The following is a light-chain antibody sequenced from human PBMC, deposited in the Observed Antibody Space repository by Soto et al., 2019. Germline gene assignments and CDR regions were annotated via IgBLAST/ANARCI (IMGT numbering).Light chain of an antibody. J-gene: IGLJ3*02. CDR1: SSDVGGYNY. CDR3: SSYTSSSTWV. Sequence: QSVLTQPASVSGSPGQSITISCTGTSSDVGGYNYVSWFQQHPGKAHKLIIYDVINRPSGVSNRFSASKSGNTASLTISGLQAEDEAGYYCSSYTSSSTWVFGGGTKLTVL. CDR2: DVI. V-gene: IGLV2-14*01.